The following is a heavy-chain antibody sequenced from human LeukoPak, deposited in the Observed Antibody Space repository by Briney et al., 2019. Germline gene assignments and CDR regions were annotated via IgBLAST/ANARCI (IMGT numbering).Heavy chain of an antibody. J-gene: IGHJ4*02. CDR1: GGSISNHY. CDR3: ARLEVGARRGVYYFDY. D-gene: IGHD1-26*01. Sequence: SETLSLTCTVSGGSISNHYRSWIRQPPGKGLEWVGYVYYTGSTNYNPSLKSRVTISVDTSKNQFSLKLSSVTAADTAVYYCARLEVGARRGVYYFDYWGQGTLVTVSS. CDR2: VYYTGST. V-gene: IGHV4-59*08.